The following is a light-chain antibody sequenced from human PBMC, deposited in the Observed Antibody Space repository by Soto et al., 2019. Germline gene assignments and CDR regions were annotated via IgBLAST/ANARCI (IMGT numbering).Light chain of an antibody. V-gene: IGKV3-11*01. CDR3: QQRSNWLT. CDR2: DPS. J-gene: IGKJ4*01. CDR1: QSLSTS. Sequence: EFVLTQSPAILSLSPGEGATLSCRASQSLSTSLAWYQHTPGQAPSLLLYDPSYRTPAIPAMFSGSGSGTDFTLNISSLEPEDFAFYYCQQRSNWLTFGGGTKVEI.